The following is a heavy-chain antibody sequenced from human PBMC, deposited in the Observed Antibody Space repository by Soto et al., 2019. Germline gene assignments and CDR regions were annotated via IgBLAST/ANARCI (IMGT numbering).Heavy chain of an antibody. V-gene: IGHV4-34*01. J-gene: IGHJ6*02. D-gene: IGHD5-12*01. CDR1: GGSFSGYY. CDR3: ATTKGGRYYYCGMDV. Sequence: SETLSLTCAAYGGSFSGYYWSWIRQPPGKGLEWIGEINHSGSTNYNPSLKSRVTISVDTSKNQFSLKLSSVTAADTAVYYCATTKGGRYYYCGMDVWGQGTTVTVSS. CDR2: INHSGST.